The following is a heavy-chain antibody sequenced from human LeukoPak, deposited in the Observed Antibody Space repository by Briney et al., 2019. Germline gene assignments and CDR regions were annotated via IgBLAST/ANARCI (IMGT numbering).Heavy chain of an antibody. Sequence: PSETLSLTCTVFGGSFSGYYWSWIRQPPDKGLECIGEINPSGSTNYNPSLKTRVTISTDTSKNHFSLNLNSVTAADTGVYYCVRGSRVYCGGDCYYYWGQGTLVTVSS. D-gene: IGHD2-21*02. CDR3: VRGSRVYCGGDCYYY. CDR1: GGSFSGYY. V-gene: IGHV4-34*01. CDR2: INPSGST. J-gene: IGHJ4*02.